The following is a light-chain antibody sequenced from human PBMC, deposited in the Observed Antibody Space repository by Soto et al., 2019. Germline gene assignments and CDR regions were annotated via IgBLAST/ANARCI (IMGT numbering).Light chain of an antibody. V-gene: IGLV2-14*03. CDR2: NVS. CDR3: SSYTSSNTYV. Sequence: QSVLTQPASVSGSPGQSIAISCTGTSSDVGGYNSVSWYQQHPGKATKLMIYNVSNRPSGVSDRFSGSKSGNTASLTISGLQAEDEADYYCSSYTSSNTYVFGTGTKVTVL. CDR1: SSDVGGYNS. J-gene: IGLJ1*01.